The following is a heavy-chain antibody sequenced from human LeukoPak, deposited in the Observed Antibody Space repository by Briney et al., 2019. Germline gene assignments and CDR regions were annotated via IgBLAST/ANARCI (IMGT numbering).Heavy chain of an antibody. CDR3: ARGRDKGDY. Sequence: ASVTVSCKASGYTFINSGITWVRQAHGQGLEWMGWISAYNGNTDYAQKFQGRVTMTTDTSTTTAYMHLTSLSSDDTAVYYCARGRDKGDYWGQGTLVTVSS. J-gene: IGHJ4*02. CDR2: ISAYNGNT. CDR1: GYTFINSG. V-gene: IGHV1-18*01.